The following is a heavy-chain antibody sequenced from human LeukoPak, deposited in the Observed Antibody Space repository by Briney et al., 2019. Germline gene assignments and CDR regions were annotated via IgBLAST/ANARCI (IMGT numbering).Heavy chain of an antibody. D-gene: IGHD3-10*01. Sequence: GGSLRPSCAASGFTFSTYWMHWVRQAPGKGLVWLSHIKFDGSSTNYADSVKGRFTISRDNARNTVYLQMNSLRAEDSAVYYCANSYSPPHFWGQGTLVTVSS. V-gene: IGHV3-74*01. CDR2: IKFDGSST. CDR3: ANSYSPPHF. CDR1: GFTFSTYW. J-gene: IGHJ4*02.